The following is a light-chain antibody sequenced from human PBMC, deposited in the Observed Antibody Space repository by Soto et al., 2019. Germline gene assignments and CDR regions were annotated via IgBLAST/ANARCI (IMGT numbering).Light chain of an antibody. CDR3: QQYNNWPRT. Sequence: EIVMTQSPATLSVSPGERATLSCRASRSVSSNLAWYQQKPGQAPRLLIYGASTRATGIPARFSGSGSGTKSTLTISSLQSEDFAVYYCQQYNNWPRTFGQGTKV. J-gene: IGKJ1*01. V-gene: IGKV3-15*01. CDR2: GAS. CDR1: RSVSSN.